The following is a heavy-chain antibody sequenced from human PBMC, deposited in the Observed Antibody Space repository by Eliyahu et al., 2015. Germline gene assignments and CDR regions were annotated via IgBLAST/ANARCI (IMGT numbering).Heavy chain of an antibody. V-gene: IGHV1-69*02. CDR1: GDTLNNXA. CDR3: VFWHTGLVPFDY. CDR2: XIPVLGEA. D-gene: IGHD3-10*01. J-gene: IGHJ4*02. Sequence: QVQLVQSGAEVKKPGSSVKXSCKAXGDTLNNXAISXVRQXPGXGLEWMGRXIPVLGEADYAQKLQGRGSITADKSTSTAYMEVSSLRSEDTAVYYCVFWHTGLVPFDYWGQGTLVTVSS.